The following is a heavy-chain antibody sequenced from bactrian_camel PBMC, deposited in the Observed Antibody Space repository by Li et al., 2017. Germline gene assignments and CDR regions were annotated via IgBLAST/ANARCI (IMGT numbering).Heavy chain of an antibody. Sequence: HVQLVASGGGSVQAGGSLRLSCAASGFTYIGNCMGWFRQAPGKEREGVASIHRDGSTSYADSVEGRFTISKDNAPNPLYLPMSSLTPEDSALYYCAAPTACNPSPEYNYWVQGTQVTVS. D-gene: IGHD5*01. CDR3: AAPTACNPSPEYNY. CDR1: GFTYIGNC. J-gene: IGHJ4*01. CDR2: IHRDGST. V-gene: IGHV3S55*01.